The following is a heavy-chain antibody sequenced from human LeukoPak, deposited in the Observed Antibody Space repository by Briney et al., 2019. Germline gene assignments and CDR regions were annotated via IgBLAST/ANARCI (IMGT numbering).Heavy chain of an antibody. CDR3: ARELKEGYSYGLFDY. Sequence: GGSLRLSCAASGFTVSSNYMSWVRQAPGKGLEWVSVIYSGGSTYYADSVKGRFTISRDNSKNTLYLQMNSLRAEDTAVYYCARELKEGYSYGLFDYWGQGTLVTVSS. D-gene: IGHD5-18*01. V-gene: IGHV3-53*01. CDR2: IYSGGST. CDR1: GFTVSSNY. J-gene: IGHJ4*02.